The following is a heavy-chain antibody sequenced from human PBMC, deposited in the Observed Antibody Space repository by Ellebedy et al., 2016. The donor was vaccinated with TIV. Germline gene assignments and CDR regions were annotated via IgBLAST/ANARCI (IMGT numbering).Heavy chain of an antibody. J-gene: IGHJ4*02. V-gene: IGHV3-23*01. CDR2: ISGSGDTT. CDR3: AKEGRRNYDTSGYPYYFDY. CDR1: GFNFRDYA. D-gene: IGHD3-22*01. Sequence: GGSLRLXXTASGFNFRDYAMTWVRQAPGKGLEWVSVISGSGDTTYYAASVKGRFTISRDNSKNTLYLQMNSLRAEDTAVYYCAKEGRRNYDTSGYPYYFDYWGQGILVTVSS.